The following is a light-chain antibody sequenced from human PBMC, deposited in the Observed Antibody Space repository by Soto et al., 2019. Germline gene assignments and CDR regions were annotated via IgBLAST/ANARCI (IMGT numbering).Light chain of an antibody. V-gene: IGLV2-14*01. J-gene: IGLJ2*01. CDR3: CSYAGSRTLV. CDR1: GSDVGGYNY. CDR2: DVS. Sequence: QSALTQPASVSGSPGQSITISCTGTGSDVGGYNYVSWYQQHPGKAPKLMIYDVSNRPSGVSNRFSGSKSGNTASLTFSGLQAEDEADYYCCSYAGSRTLVFGGGTKVTVL.